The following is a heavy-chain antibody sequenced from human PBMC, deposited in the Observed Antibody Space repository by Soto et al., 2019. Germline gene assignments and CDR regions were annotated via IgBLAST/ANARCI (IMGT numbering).Heavy chain of an antibody. D-gene: IGHD6-6*01. CDR2: INHSGST. V-gene: IGHV4-34*01. CDR1: GGSFSGYY. J-gene: IGHJ4*02. CDR3: ARGSPLSSSFPLDS. Sequence: SETLSLTCAVYGGSFSGYYWSWIRQPPGKGLEWIGEINHSGSTNYSPSLKSRVTISLDTSKNQFSLKLNSVTAADTAVYYCARGSPLSSSFPLDSWGQGSLVTVSS.